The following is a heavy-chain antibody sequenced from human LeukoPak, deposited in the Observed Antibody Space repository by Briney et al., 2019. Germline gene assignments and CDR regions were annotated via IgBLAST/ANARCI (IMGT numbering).Heavy chain of an antibody. Sequence: PGGSLRLSCAASEFSVGSNYMTWVRQAPGKGLEWVSLIYSGGSTYYADSVKGRFTISRDNSKNTLYLQMNSLRAEDTAVYYCARVSTMMFMNYYYMDVWGKGTTVTISS. CDR2: IYSGGST. CDR3: ARVSTMMFMNYYYMDV. D-gene: IGHD3-22*01. CDR1: EFSVGSNY. J-gene: IGHJ6*03. V-gene: IGHV3-66*01.